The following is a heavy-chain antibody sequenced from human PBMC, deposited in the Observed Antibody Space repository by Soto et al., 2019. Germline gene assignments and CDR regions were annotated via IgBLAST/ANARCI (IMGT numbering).Heavy chain of an antibody. Sequence: GGSLRCSCSPYRLAFVIYSMHWLTQAPGKGLEYVSSISTNGGSTHYADSVKGRFTISRDNSKNTQYLQMSSLRADDTAVYYCVKGEYYYDSSGYYPFDYWGQGT. CDR3: VKGEYYYDSSGYYPFDY. J-gene: IGHJ4*02. CDR1: RLAFVIYS. V-gene: IGHV3-64D*06. D-gene: IGHD3-22*01. CDR2: ISTNGGST.